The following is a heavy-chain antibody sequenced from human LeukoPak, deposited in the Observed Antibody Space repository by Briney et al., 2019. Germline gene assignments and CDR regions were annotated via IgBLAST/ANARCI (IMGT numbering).Heavy chain of an antibody. V-gene: IGHV4-39*07. CDR2: INYSGQL. J-gene: IGHJ4*02. CDR3: ARNFGDWRTDY. Sequence: SETLSLTCTVSGGSISSRTYYWAWIRQPPGKGLEWIGSINYSGQLTYNPSLKSRVTVSLDTSRNQFSLTLSSVTAADTAVYYCARNFGDWRTDYWGQGTLVTVSS. CDR1: GGSISSRTYY. D-gene: IGHD2-21*02.